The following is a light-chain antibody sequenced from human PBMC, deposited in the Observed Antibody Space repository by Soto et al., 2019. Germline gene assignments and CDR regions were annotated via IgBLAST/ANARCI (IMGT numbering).Light chain of an antibody. CDR1: QSISSW. J-gene: IGKJ1*01. CDR3: RQYNSYSWA. Sequence: DIHMTQSPSTLSASVGDRVTITGRASQSISSWLAWYQQKPGKAPKLLIYDASSLESGVPSRFSGSGSGTEFTLKISSLQPDDFAPYYCRQYNSYSWAFGQGTKVDIK. V-gene: IGKV1-5*01. CDR2: DAS.